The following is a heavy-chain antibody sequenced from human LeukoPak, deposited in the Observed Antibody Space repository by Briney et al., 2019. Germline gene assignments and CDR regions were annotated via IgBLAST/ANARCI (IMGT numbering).Heavy chain of an antibody. CDR1: GYSFTSYW. J-gene: IGHJ5*02. Sequence: GESLKISCKGSGYSFTSYWIAWVRQMPGKGLEWVSTISGNGDSTYYADSVKGRFTISRDNSKNTLYLQMNSLRAEDTAVYYCAKRYGTSGFNWFDPWGQGTLVTVSS. CDR3: AKRYGTSGFNWFDP. V-gene: IGHV3-23*01. D-gene: IGHD6-19*01. CDR2: ISGNGDST.